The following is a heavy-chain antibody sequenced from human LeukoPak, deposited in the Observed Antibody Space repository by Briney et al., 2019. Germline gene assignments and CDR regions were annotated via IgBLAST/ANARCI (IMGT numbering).Heavy chain of an antibody. J-gene: IGHJ4*02. D-gene: IGHD1-26*01. V-gene: IGHV4-34*01. CDR2: INHSGST. CDR1: GDSVSGGGYS. Sequence: SETLSLTCTVSGDSVSGGGYSWSWIRQPPGKGLEWIGEINHSGSTNYNPSLKSRVTISVDTSKNQFSLKLSSVTAADTAVYYCARGYGGSYLREFDYWGQGTLVTVSS. CDR3: ARGYGGSYLREFDY.